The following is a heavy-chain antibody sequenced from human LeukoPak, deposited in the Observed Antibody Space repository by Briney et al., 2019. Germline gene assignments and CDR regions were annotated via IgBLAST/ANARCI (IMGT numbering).Heavy chain of an antibody. V-gene: IGHV3-7*01. Sequence: PGGSLRPSCVGSGFIFKLFAVGWVRQAPGKGLEWVANVKQDGSEKYYVDSVKGRFTISRDNAKNSLYLQMSSLRAEDTAVYYCARIRQRGTKYYFDYWGQGTLVTVSS. J-gene: IGHJ4*02. D-gene: IGHD1-7*01. CDR3: ARIRQRGTKYYFDY. CDR2: VKQDGSEK. CDR1: GFIFKLFA.